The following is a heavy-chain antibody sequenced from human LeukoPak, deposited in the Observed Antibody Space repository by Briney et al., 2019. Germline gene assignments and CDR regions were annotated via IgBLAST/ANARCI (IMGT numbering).Heavy chain of an antibody. J-gene: IGHJ4*02. CDR3: ARAWSSRGYSGYDYYFDY. Sequence: PGGSLRLSCAASGFTFSSYEMNWVRQAPGKGLEGVSYISSSGSNIYYADSVKGRFTISRDNAKNSLYLQMNSLRAEDTAVYYCARAWSSRGYSGYDYYFDYWGQGTLVTVSS. V-gene: IGHV3-48*03. D-gene: IGHD5-12*01. CDR2: ISSSGSNI. CDR1: GFTFSSYE.